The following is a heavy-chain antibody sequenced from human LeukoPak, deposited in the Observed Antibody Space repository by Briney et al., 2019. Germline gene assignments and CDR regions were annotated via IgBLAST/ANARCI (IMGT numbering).Heavy chain of an antibody. V-gene: IGHV3-30-3*01. CDR1: GFTFSSYA. Sequence: GRSLRLSCAASGFTFSSYAMHWVHQAPGKGLEWVAVISYDGSNKYYADSVKGRFTISRDNSKNTLYLQMNSLRAEDTAVYYCARDGDSSGYEGYWGQGTLVTVSS. CDR3: ARDGDSSGYEGY. J-gene: IGHJ4*02. D-gene: IGHD3-22*01. CDR2: ISYDGSNK.